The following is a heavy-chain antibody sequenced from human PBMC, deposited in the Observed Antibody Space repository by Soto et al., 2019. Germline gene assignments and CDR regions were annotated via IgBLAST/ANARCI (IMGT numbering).Heavy chain of an antibody. V-gene: IGHV3-7*03. CDR3: ARDMGPSGAYEY. CDR1: GFTFSTYW. Sequence: EVQLVDSGGDLVQPGGSLRLSCAASGFTFSTYWMSWVRQAPGKGLEWVANIDPDGSQKYYVDSVKGRFTISRDNAKNSLYLQMNSLRAEDTAVYYCARDMGPSGAYEYWGQGTLVTVSS. D-gene: IGHD1-26*01. J-gene: IGHJ4*02. CDR2: IDPDGSQK.